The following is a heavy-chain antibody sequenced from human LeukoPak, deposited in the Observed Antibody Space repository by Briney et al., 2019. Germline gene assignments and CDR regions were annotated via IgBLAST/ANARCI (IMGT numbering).Heavy chain of an antibody. Sequence: ASVKVSCMVSGYTLTELSMHWVRQAPGKGLEWMGGFDPEDGETIYARKFQGRVTMTEDTSTDTAYMELSSLRSEDTAVYYCATVSRVVVVAATENWFDPWGQGTLVTVSS. CDR2: FDPEDGET. CDR3: ATVSRVVVVAATENWFDP. V-gene: IGHV1-24*01. D-gene: IGHD2-15*01. J-gene: IGHJ5*02. CDR1: GYTLTELS.